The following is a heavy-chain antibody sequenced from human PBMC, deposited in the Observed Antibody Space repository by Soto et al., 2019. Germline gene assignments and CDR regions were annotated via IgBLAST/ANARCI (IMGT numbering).Heavy chain of an antibody. CDR1: GGSISSSSY. V-gene: IGHV4-39*01. CDR2: IYSTGNT. D-gene: IGHD6-13*01. CDR3: SRSSRYSMDV. Sequence: PSETLSLTCTVSGGSISSSSYWGWIRQPPGKGLEWIGSIYSTGNTYYNPSLKSRVTIYVDTSRNQFSLKLSSVTAADTAVYYCSRSSRYSMDVWAQGTTVTVSS. J-gene: IGHJ6*02.